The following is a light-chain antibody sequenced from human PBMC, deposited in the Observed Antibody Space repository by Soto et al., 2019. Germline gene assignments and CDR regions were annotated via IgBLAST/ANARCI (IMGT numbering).Light chain of an antibody. CDR1: QSISSA. CDR2: AAS. J-gene: IGKJ1*01. CDR3: QQSYTTPT. V-gene: IGKV1-39*01. Sequence: DIQMTQSPSSLSASIGDRVTITCRASQSISSALNWYQHKPGKAPNLLIRAASSLQSGVPSRFSGSGSGTDFTLTISSLQPEDVATYYCQQSYTTPTFGHGTKVEIK.